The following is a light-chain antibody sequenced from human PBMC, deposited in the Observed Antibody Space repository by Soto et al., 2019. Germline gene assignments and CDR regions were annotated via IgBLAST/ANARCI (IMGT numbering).Light chain of an antibody. CDR1: QSVGDY. V-gene: IGKV3-11*01. Sequence: EIVLTQSPATLSLYPGERATLSCRASQSVGDYLGWYHQKPGQAPRLLIYDASQKATGVPARFSASGSGTRFTLTLSSLGPEDFAIYYCQQREDWPRAFGGGTKVEFK. CDR3: QQREDWPRA. CDR2: DAS. J-gene: IGKJ4*01.